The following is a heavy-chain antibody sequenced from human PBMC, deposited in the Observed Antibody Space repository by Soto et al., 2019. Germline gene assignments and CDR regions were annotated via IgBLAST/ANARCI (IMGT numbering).Heavy chain of an antibody. D-gene: IGHD3-10*01. CDR2: IYSGGST. CDR3: ESRAPSYGSGSYSIFDY. Sequence: EVQLVETGGGLIQPGGSLRLSCAASGFTVSSNYMSWVRQAPGKGLEWVSVIYSGGSTYYADSVKGRFTISRDNSNHTLYLQMNSLRAEETAVYYCESRAPSYGSGSYSIFDYWGQGTLVTVSS. V-gene: IGHV3-53*02. CDR1: GFTVSSNY. J-gene: IGHJ4*02.